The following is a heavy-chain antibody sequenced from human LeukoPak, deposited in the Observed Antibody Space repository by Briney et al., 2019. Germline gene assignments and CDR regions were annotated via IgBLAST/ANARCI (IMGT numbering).Heavy chain of an antibody. D-gene: IGHD3-3*01. CDR3: ARSPRFLEWFRYYFDY. CDR2: ISAYNGNT. V-gene: IGHV1-18*01. CDR1: GYTFTSYG. Sequence: ASVKVSCRASGYTFTSYGISWVRQAPGQGLEWMGWISAYNGNTNYAQKLQGRVTMTTDTSTSTAYMELRSLRSDDTAVYYCARSPRFLEWFRYYFDYWGQGTLVTVSS. J-gene: IGHJ4*02.